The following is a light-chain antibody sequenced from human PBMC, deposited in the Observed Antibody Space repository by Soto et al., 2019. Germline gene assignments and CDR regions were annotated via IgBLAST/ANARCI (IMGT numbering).Light chain of an antibody. CDR3: QQFGIAPPYT. CDR2: EDF. Sequence: EIVLTQSPGTLSLSPGERATLSCRSSENLSSMYLAWYQKKPGQPPRLLIYEDFTRAAGVPDSFSGSGSGTDFALTISRLEPEDVAVYYCQQFGIAPPYTFGQGTRLEIK. V-gene: IGKV3-20*01. CDR1: ENLSSMY. J-gene: IGKJ2*01.